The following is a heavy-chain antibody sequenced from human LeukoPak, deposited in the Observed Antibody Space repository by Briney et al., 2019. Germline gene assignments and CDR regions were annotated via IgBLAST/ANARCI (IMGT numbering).Heavy chain of an antibody. Sequence: ASVKVSCKASGGTLSSYALSWVRQAPGQGLEWMGWINPNSGGTNYAQKFQGRVTMTRDTSISTAYMELSRLRSEDTAVYYCARGNRYSGSYFYWGQGTLVTVSS. CDR1: GGTLSSYA. CDR2: INPNSGGT. V-gene: IGHV1-2*02. CDR3: ARGNRYSGSYFY. D-gene: IGHD1-26*01. J-gene: IGHJ4*02.